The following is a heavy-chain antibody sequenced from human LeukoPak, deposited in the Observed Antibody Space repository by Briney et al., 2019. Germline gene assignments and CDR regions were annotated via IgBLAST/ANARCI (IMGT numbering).Heavy chain of an antibody. CDR1: GGSISSYY. J-gene: IGHJ6*02. V-gene: IGHV4-59*08. CDR2: IYYSGST. D-gene: IGHD6-19*01. CDR3: ARRRSVAGNSFYYYGMDV. Sequence: SETLSLTCTVSGGSISSYYWSWIRQPPGKGLEWIGYIYYSGSTNYNPSLKSRVTISVDTSKNQFSLKLSSVTAADTAVYYCARRRSVAGNSFYYYGMDVWGQGTTVTVSS.